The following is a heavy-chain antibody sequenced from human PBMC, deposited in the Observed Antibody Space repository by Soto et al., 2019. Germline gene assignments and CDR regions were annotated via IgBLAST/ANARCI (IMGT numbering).Heavy chain of an antibody. CDR1: GFTFDDYA. CDR2: ISWNSGSI. J-gene: IGHJ6*02. D-gene: IGHD2-2*02. Sequence: DVQLVESGGGLVQPGRSLRLSCAASGFTFDDYAMHWVRQAPGKGLEWVSGISWNSGSIGYADSVKGRFTISRDNAKNSLYLQMNSLRAEDTALYYCAKDMQGGYCSSTSCYNDYYYYGMDVWGQGTTVTVSS. CDR3: AKDMQGGYCSSTSCYNDYYYYGMDV. V-gene: IGHV3-9*01.